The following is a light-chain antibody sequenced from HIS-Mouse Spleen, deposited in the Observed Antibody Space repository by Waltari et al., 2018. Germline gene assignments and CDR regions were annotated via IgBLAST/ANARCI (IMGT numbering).Light chain of an antibody. J-gene: IGLJ2*01. V-gene: IGLV1-44*01. CDR3: AAWDDSLNGVV. CDR2: SNN. CDR1: SSNIGSNT. Sequence: QSVLTQPPSASGTPGQRVTISCSGSSSNIGSNTVNWYQQLPGTAPKLLVYSNNQRPSGVPDRLSGSKSGTSASVAISGLQSEDEADYYCAAWDDSLNGVVFGGGTKLTVL.